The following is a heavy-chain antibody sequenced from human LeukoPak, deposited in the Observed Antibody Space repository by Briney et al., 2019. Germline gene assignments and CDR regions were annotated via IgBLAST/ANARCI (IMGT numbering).Heavy chain of an antibody. Sequence: SETLSLTCTVSGGSISSGSYYWSWIRQPAGKGLEWIGRIYTSGSTNYNPSLKSRVTISVDTSKNQFSLKLSSVTAADTAVYYCARISSGWNGYFDYWGQGTLVTVSS. CDR2: IYTSGST. CDR1: GGSISSGSYY. J-gene: IGHJ4*02. CDR3: ARISSGWNGYFDY. D-gene: IGHD6-19*01. V-gene: IGHV4-61*02.